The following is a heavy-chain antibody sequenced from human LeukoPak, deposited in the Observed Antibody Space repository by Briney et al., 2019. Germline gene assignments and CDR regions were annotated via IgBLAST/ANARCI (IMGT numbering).Heavy chain of an antibody. V-gene: IGHV5-51*01. Sequence: GEALQISCKGSGYSFTTYWIGWGRPLPGKGLEWMGIIYPGDSDTRYSPSFQGQVTISADKSISTAYLQWSSLKASDTAMYYCARSGVVTFYQYMDVGGTGTTVTVSS. D-gene: IGHD3-3*01. CDR3: ARSGVVTFYQYMDV. CDR2: IYPGDSDT. J-gene: IGHJ6*03. CDR1: GYSFTTYW.